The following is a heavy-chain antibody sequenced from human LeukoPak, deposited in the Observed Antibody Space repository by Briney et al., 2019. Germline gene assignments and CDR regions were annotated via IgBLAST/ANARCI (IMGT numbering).Heavy chain of an antibody. CDR1: GGTFNNYA. CDR3: TRDPLAASAPGYFDS. D-gene: IGHD6-13*01. CDR2: IIPIFGTA. V-gene: IGHV1-69*13. J-gene: IGHJ4*02. Sequence: SVKVSCKPSGGTFNNYAVAWVRQAPGQGLEWMGQIIPIFGTASYAPKFQGRVAITADELSTTAYMELSSLISEDTAVYYCTRDPLAASAPGYFDSWGQGSLVAVSS.